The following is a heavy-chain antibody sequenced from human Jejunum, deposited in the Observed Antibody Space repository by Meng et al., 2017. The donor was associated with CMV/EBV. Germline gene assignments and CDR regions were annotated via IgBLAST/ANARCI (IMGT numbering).Heavy chain of an antibody. D-gene: IGHD5-24*01. Sequence: SGASISTGIYYWTWVRQLPGTGLEWIGFIHPSGSTNYNPSLKSRVSMSVDTSKNHFSLTLTSVTGADTAVYYCARGRDAYKTGLWGQGTLVTVSS. CDR1: GASISTGIYY. CDR3: ARGRDAYKTGL. CDR2: IHPSGST. V-gene: IGHV4-31*02. J-gene: IGHJ4*02.